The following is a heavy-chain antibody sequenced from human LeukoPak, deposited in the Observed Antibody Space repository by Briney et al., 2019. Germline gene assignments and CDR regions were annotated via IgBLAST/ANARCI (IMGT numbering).Heavy chain of an antibody. Sequence: PGGSLRLSCAASGFTFSSYAMHWVRQAPGKGLEWVAVISYDGSNKYYADSVKGRFTISRDNSKNTLYLQMNSLRAEDTAVYYCARERITMVRGVIKSYFDYWGQGTLVTVSS. CDR3: ARERITMVRGVIKSYFDY. CDR2: ISYDGSNK. CDR1: GFTFSSYA. J-gene: IGHJ4*02. V-gene: IGHV3-30-3*01. D-gene: IGHD3-10*01.